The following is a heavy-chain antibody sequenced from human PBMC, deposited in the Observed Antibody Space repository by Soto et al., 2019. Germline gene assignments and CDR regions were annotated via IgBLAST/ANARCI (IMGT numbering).Heavy chain of an antibody. J-gene: IGHJ4*02. CDR3: AKVQLRYFDWSPPPYDY. Sequence: SCAASGFTFSSYAMSWVRQAPGKGLEWVSAISGSGGSTYYADSVKGRFTISRDNSKNTLYLQMNSLRAEDTAVYYCAKVQLRYFDWSPPPYDYWGQGTLVTVS. D-gene: IGHD3-9*01. CDR1: GFTFSSYA. V-gene: IGHV3-23*01. CDR2: ISGSGGST.